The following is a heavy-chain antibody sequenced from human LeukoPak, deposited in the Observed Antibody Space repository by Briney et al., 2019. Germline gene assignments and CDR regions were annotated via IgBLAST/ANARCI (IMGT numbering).Heavy chain of an antibody. CDR3: ARVRNGYGDPNAFDI. D-gene: IGHD4-17*01. J-gene: IGHJ3*02. CDR1: GGTFSSYA. CDR2: IIPIFGTA. V-gene: IGHV1-69*13. Sequence: GASVKVSCKASGGTFSSYAISWVRQAPGQGLEWMGGIIPIFGTANYAQKFQGRVTITADESTSTAYMELSSLRSEDTAVYYCARVRNGYGDPNAFDIWGQGTMVTVSS.